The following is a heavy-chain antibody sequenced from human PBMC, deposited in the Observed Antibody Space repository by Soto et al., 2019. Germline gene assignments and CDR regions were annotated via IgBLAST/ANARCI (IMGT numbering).Heavy chain of an antibody. Sequence: EVQILESGGALIQPGGSLRLSCAASGFTSSMTWVRQAQGKGLEWVAASDFSGRLTYYADSVKGRFTIFRDTSVNTLFLQMNSLRTEETAVYYCANILVGQWLVPGGYWGPGTRVPVSS. CDR3: ANILVGQWLVPGGY. J-gene: IGHJ4*02. CDR1: GFTSS. D-gene: IGHD6-19*01. V-gene: IGHV3-23*01. CDR2: SDFSGRLT.